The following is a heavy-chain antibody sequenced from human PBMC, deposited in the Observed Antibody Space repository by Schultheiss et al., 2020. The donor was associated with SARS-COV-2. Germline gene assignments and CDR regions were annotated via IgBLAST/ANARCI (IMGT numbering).Heavy chain of an antibody. V-gene: IGHV3-33*01. J-gene: IGHJ6*02. CDR1: GFTFSNYG. Sequence: GESLKISCAASGFTFSNYGMHWVRQAPGKGLEWVAIIWYDGSDKYYADSVKGRFTISRDNSKNTLYLQMNSLRAEDTAVYYCAGGEGTQLLNGMDVWGQGTTVTVSS. CDR3: AGGEGTQLLNGMDV. CDR2: IWYDGSDK. D-gene: IGHD5-18*01.